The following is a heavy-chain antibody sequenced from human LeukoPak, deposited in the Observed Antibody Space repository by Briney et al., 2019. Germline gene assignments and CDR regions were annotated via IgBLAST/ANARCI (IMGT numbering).Heavy chain of an antibody. V-gene: IGHV4-34*01. J-gene: IGHJ4*02. CDR2: INHSGST. CDR1: GGSFSGYY. D-gene: IGHD2-2*01. Sequence: SETLSLTCAVYGGSFSGYYWSWIRQPPGKGLEWIGEINHSGSTNNSPSLKSRVTISVDTSKNQFSLKLSSVTAADTAVYYCARRIVPAAMGIDYWGQGTLVTVSS. CDR3: ARRIVPAAMGIDY.